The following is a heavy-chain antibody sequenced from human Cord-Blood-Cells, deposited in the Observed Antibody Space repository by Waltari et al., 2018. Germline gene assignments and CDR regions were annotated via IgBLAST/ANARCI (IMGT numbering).Heavy chain of an antibody. Sequence: EVQLVESGGGLVQPGGSLRLSCAASGFTFSSYWMHWVRQAPGKGLVWVSRSNSDGSSTSYADSVNGRFTISRDNAKNTLYLQMNSLRAEDTAVYYCAREHIVVVTAIDYWGQGTLVTVSS. CDR1: GFTFSSYW. D-gene: IGHD2-21*02. V-gene: IGHV3-74*01. CDR2: SNSDGSST. J-gene: IGHJ4*02. CDR3: AREHIVVVTAIDY.